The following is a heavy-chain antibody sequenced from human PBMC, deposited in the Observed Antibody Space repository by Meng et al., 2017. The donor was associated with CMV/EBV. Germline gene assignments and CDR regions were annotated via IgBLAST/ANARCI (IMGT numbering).Heavy chain of an antibody. CDR2: IKSKTDGGTT. D-gene: IGHD6-6*01. Sequence: GESLKISCAASGFTFSSYSMNWVRQAPGKGLEWVGRIKSKTDGGTTDYAAPVKGRFTISRDDSKNTLYLQMNSLKTEDTAVYYCTTDDPQPYSSSSRGYYYGMDVWGQGTTVTVSS. CDR1: GFTFSSYS. V-gene: IGHV3-15*01. CDR3: TTDDPQPYSSSSRGYYYGMDV. J-gene: IGHJ6*02.